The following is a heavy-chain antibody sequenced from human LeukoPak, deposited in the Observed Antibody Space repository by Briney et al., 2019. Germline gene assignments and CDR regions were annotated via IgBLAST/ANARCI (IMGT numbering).Heavy chain of an antibody. CDR3: AKDQGTMVRGVSYYYYGMDV. CDR2: ISGSGGST. J-gene: IGHJ6*02. CDR1: GFTFSSYA. Sequence: GGSLRLSCAASGFTFSSYAMSCARQAPGKGLEWVSAISGSGGSTYYADSVKGRFTISRDNSKNTLYLQMNSLRAEDTAVYYCAKDQGTMVRGVSYYYYGMDVWGQGTTVTVSS. V-gene: IGHV3-23*01. D-gene: IGHD3-10*01.